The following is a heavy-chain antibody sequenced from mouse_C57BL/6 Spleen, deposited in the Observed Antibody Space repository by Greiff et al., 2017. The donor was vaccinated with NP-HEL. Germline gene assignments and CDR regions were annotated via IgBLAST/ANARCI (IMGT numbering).Heavy chain of an antibody. CDR3: ARPLTGPLDY. V-gene: IGHV5-17*01. CDR2: ISSGSSNI. Sequence: EVHLVESGGGLVKPGGSLKLSCAASGFTFSDYGMHWVRQPPEKGLEWVAYISSGSSNIYYADTVKGRFTISRDNAKNTLFLQMTSLWSEDTAMYYCARPLTGPLDYWGQGTTLTVSS. J-gene: IGHJ2*01. D-gene: IGHD4-1*01. CDR1: GFTFSDYG.